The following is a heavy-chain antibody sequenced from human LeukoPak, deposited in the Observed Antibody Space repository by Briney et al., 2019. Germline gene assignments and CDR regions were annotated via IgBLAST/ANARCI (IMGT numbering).Heavy chain of an antibody. CDR1: GYTFTGYF. D-gene: IGHD6-6*01. V-gene: IGHV1-2*02. CDR2: INPNSGGT. CDR3: ARRGAEYTTSSYGWFDP. J-gene: IGHJ5*02. Sequence: ASVKVSCKSSGYTFTGYFINWVRQAPGQGLEWMGWINPNSGGTNYAQNFQGRVTMTRDTSISTTYMELTRLTSDDTAVYYCARRGAEYTTSSYGWFDPWGQGTLVTVSS.